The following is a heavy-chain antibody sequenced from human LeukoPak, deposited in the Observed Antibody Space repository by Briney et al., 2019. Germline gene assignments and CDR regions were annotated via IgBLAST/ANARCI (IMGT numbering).Heavy chain of an antibody. Sequence: GGSLRLSCAASGLSFSDYYMSWIRQAPGTGLEWVSYISTGGSTIYYADSVKGRFTISRDNAKNSLYLQMDSLRAEDTAVHYCARGGGYDRHWGQGTLVTVSS. CDR2: ISTGGSTI. CDR3: ARGGGYDRH. D-gene: IGHD5-12*01. J-gene: IGHJ4*02. CDR1: GLSFSDYY. V-gene: IGHV3-11*01.